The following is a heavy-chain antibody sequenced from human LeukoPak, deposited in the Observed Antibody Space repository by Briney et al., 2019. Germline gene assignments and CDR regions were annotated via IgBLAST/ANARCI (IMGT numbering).Heavy chain of an antibody. CDR3: ARDPSYYYGSGSYFDAFDI. V-gene: IGHV4-59*01. D-gene: IGHD3-10*01. Sequence: PSETLSLTCTVSGGSISRYYWSWIRQPPGKGLEWIGYIYYSGSTNYNPSLKSRVTISVDTSKNQFSLKLSSVTAADTAVYYCARDPSYYYGSGSYFDAFDIWGQGTMVTVSS. CDR2: IYYSGST. CDR1: GGSISRYY. J-gene: IGHJ3*02.